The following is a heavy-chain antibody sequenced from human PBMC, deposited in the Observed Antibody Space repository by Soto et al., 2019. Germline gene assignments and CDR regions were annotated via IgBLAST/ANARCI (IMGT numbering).Heavy chain of an antibody. CDR2: IIPIFGTA. Sequence: SVKVSCKASGGTFSSYAISWVRQAPGQGLEWMGGIIPIFGTANYAQKFQGRVTITADESTSTAYMELSSLRSEDTAVYYCARAAEGDYGDFDPYYYYGMDVWGQGTTVTAP. V-gene: IGHV1-69*13. J-gene: IGHJ6*02. D-gene: IGHD4-17*01. CDR1: GGTFSSYA. CDR3: ARAAEGDYGDFDPYYYYGMDV.